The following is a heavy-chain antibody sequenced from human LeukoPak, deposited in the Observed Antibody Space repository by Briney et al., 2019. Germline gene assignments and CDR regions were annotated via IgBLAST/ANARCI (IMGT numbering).Heavy chain of an antibody. D-gene: IGHD3-10*01. V-gene: IGHV6-1*01. CDR1: GDSVSSNSAA. CDR2: TYYRSKWYN. J-gene: IGHJ6*03. CDR3: ARASLGTMGRGVIRYYYMDV. Sequence: SQTLSLTCAISGDSVSSNSAAWNWIRQSPSRGLEWLGRTYYRSKWYNDYAVSVKSRITINPDTSKNQFSLQLNSVTPEDTAVYYCARASLGTMGRGVIRYYYMDVWGKGTAVTISS.